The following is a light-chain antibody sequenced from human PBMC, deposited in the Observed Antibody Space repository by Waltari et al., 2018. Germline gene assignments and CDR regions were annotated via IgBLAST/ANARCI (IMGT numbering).Light chain of an antibody. V-gene: IGKV1-33*01. CDR3: QQYDNLPGT. CDR1: QDISKY. J-gene: IGKJ1*01. Sequence: DIQMTQSPSSLSASVKDRVTITCQASQDISKYLSWYQQKPGKAPKLLIYGASNLETCVPSRLRGSGSRTDFTFTISSLQPEDVATYYCQQYDNLPGTFGQGTKVEIK. CDR2: GAS.